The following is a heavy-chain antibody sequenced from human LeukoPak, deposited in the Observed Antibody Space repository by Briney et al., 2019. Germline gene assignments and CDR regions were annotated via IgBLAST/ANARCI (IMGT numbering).Heavy chain of an antibody. J-gene: IGHJ3*02. CDR2: MNPNSGNT. CDR1: GYTFTSYD. CDR3: ARGGYNQLLYGDAFDI. Sequence: GASVKVSRKASGYTFTSYDINWVRQATGQGLEWMGWMNPNSGNTGYAQKFQGRVTITRNTSISTAYMELSSLRSEDTAVYYCARGGYNQLLYGDAFDIWGQGTMVTVSS. D-gene: IGHD2-2*02. V-gene: IGHV1-8*03.